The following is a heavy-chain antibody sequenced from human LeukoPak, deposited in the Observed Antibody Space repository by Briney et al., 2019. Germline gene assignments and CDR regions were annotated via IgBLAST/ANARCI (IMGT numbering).Heavy chain of an antibody. Sequence: PGGSLRLSCAASGFTFSSYSMNWVRQAPGKGLEWVANIKPDGSEKYYVDSVKGRFTISRDNAKNSLYLQMNSLRAEDTAVYYCARGMTRPYYMDVWGKGTTVTVSS. CDR2: IKPDGSEK. CDR3: ARGMTRPYYMDV. J-gene: IGHJ6*03. CDR1: GFTFSSYS. V-gene: IGHV3-7*01.